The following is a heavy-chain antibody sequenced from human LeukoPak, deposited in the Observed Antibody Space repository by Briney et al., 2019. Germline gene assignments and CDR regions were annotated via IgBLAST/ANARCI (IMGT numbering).Heavy chain of an antibody. J-gene: IGHJ4*02. CDR1: GDSFTNNNYY. D-gene: IGHD3/OR15-3a*01. CDR2: IFYSGST. Sequence: PSETLSLTCTVSGDSFTNNNYYWGWIRQPPGKGLEWIGSIFYSGSTYYNASLKSQVSISIDTSKNQFSLRLTSVTAADTAVYYCARQTGSGLFILPGGQGTLVTVSS. V-gene: IGHV4-39*01. CDR3: ARQTGSGLFILP.